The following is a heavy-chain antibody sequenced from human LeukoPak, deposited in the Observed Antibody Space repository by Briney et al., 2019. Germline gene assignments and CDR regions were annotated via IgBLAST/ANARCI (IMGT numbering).Heavy chain of an antibody. CDR2: ISGDGGST. Sequence: GGSLRLSCAASGFTFDDYAMHWVRQAPGKGLEWVSLISGDGGSTYYADSVKGRFTISRDNSKTSLYLQMNSLRTEDTALYYCAKDLGATTRSLYYYYYGMDVWGQGTTVTVSS. J-gene: IGHJ6*02. D-gene: IGHD1-26*01. V-gene: IGHV3-43*02. CDR1: GFTFDDYA. CDR3: AKDLGATTRSLYYYYYGMDV.